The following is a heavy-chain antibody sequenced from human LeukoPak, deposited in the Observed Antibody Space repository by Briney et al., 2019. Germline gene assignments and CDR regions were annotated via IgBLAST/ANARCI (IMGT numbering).Heavy chain of an antibody. CDR2: ISGDGGGT. CDR1: GFTFGDYV. D-gene: IGHD3-10*01. CDR3: AKKNRPGSYAFDI. J-gene: IGHJ3*02. Sequence: PGGSLRLSCAASGFTFGDYVMHWVGPAPGKGLEWVSLISGDGGGTSYAHSVKGRFTISRDNSKNSLYLQMNSLRTEASALYYCAKKNRPGSYAFDIWGQGTVVTVSS. V-gene: IGHV3-43*02.